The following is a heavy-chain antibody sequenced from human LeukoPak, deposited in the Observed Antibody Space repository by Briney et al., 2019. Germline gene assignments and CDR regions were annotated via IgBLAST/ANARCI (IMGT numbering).Heavy chain of an antibody. CDR2: ISSSGSTI. Sequence: GGSLRPSCAASGFTFSDYYMGWIRQAPGKGLEWVSYISSSGSTIYYADSVKGRFTISRDNAKNSLYLQMNSLRAEDTAVYYCAREARVPAAINFDYWGQGTLVTVSS. CDR1: GFTFSDYY. D-gene: IGHD2-2*01. CDR3: AREARVPAAINFDY. J-gene: IGHJ4*02. V-gene: IGHV3-11*01.